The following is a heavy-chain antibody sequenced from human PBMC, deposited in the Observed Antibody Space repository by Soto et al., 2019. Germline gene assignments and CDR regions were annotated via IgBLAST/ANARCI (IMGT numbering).Heavy chain of an antibody. Sequence: QVQLVESGGGVVKPGRSLRLSCAASGFTFSSYAMHWVRQAPGKGLEWVAVISYDGSNKYYADSVKGRFTISRDNSKNTLYLQMNSLRAEDTAVYYCATPPAEDYDFLSGSLGGYWGQGTLVTVSS. CDR2: ISYDGSNK. D-gene: IGHD3-3*01. CDR1: GFTFSSYA. V-gene: IGHV3-30-3*01. J-gene: IGHJ4*02. CDR3: ATPPAEDYDFLSGSLGGY.